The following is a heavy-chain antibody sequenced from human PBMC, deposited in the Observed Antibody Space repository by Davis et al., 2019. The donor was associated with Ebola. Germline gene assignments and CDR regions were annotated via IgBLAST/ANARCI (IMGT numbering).Heavy chain of an antibody. CDR3: AREGTGPAALYYYYGMDV. D-gene: IGHD2-2*01. CDR1: GFTFSSYW. V-gene: IGHV3-7*01. CDR2: IKQDGSEK. J-gene: IGHJ6*02. Sequence: GESLKISCAASGFTFSSYWMSWARQAPGKGLEWVANIKQDGSEKYYVDSVKGRFTISRDNAKNSLYLQMNSLRAEDTAVYYCAREGTGPAALYYYYGMDVWGQGTTVTVSS.